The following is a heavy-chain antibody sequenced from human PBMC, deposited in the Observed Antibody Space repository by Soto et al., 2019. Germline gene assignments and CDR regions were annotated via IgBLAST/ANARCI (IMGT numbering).Heavy chain of an antibody. CDR2: LIPIFGAA. J-gene: IGHJ5*02. D-gene: IGHD6-6*01. Sequence: QVQLVQSGAEVRKPGSSVKVSCKISGGTFTKYVISWLRQAPGQGLEWMGGLIPIFGAANLAQKFQGRVTITADESTSTVNMELSSLTSDDTTVYYCARGRSSPNFDPCGQGTLVTVSS. CDR3: ARGRSSPNFDP. CDR1: GGTFTKYV. V-gene: IGHV1-69*01.